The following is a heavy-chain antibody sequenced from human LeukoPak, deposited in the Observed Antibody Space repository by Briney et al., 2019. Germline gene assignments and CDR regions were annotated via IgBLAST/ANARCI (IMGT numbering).Heavy chain of an antibody. J-gene: IGHJ4*02. V-gene: IGHV4-59*08. CDR2: VYFSGCN. D-gene: IGHD2-21*01. CDR3: VRQATLTFGDFYFDS. CDR1: GGSMRSYY. Sequence: SETLSLTCTVSGGSMRSYYWSWIRQAPGKGLEWIGYVYFSGCNHYNPSLKSRVTISIDMSKNQFALRLSSVTAADTAVYYCVRQATLTFGDFYFDSWGQGILVTVSS.